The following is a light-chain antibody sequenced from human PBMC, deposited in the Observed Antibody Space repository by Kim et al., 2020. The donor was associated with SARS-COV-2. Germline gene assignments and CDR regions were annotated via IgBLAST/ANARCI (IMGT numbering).Light chain of an antibody. CDR2: SNN. CDR3: AAWDDSLNGWV. Sequence: ELTQPPSASGTPGQRVTISCSGSSSNIGSNTVNWYQQLPGTAPKLLINSNNQRPSGIPDRFSGSKSGTSASLAISGLQSEDEADYYCAAWDDSLNGWVFGGGTQLTVL. CDR1: SSNIGSNT. J-gene: IGLJ3*02. V-gene: IGLV1-44*01.